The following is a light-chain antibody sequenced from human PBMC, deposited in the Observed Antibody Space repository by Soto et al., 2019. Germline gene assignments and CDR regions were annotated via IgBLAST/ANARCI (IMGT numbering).Light chain of an antibody. CDR2: AAS. CDR1: QGISTF. Sequence: DIQLTQSPSLLSASVGDRVTITCRASQGISTFLAWYQHQPGKAPKLLIYAASPLQSGVPSMFSGSGSGTEFSLTIRSLQPEDFATYYCQQFNRYPWTFGQGTKVDI. CDR3: QQFNRYPWT. J-gene: IGKJ1*01. V-gene: IGKV1-9*01.